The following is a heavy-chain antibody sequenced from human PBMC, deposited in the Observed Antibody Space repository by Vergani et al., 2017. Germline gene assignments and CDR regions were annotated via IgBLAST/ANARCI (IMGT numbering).Heavy chain of an antibody. J-gene: IGHJ4*02. Sequence: QVQLQESGPGLVKPSETLSLTCTVSGGSISSYYWSWIRQPPGKGLEWIGYIYYSGSTNYNPSLKRRVTISVDTSKNQFSLKLSSVTAADTAVYYCASLTRKVATRILFDYWGQGTLVTVSS. CDR2: IYYSGST. D-gene: IGHD3-9*01. CDR3: ASLTRKVATRILFDY. V-gene: IGHV4-59*08. CDR1: GGSISSYY.